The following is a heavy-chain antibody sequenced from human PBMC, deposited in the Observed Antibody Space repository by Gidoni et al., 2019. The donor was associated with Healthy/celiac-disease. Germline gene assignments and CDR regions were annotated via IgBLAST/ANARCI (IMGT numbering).Heavy chain of an antibody. CDR2: ISRCSSYI. D-gene: IGHD6-19*01. CDR3: ARGAVAGPDDFDY. J-gene: IGHJ4*02. Sequence: EVQLVESGGGLVKPGGSLRRSCAASGFTFSSYPMNWVRQAPGKGLEWVSSISRCSSYIYYADSVKGRFTISRDNAKNSLYLHMNSLRAEDTAVYYCARGAVAGPDDFDYWGQGTLVTVAS. V-gene: IGHV3-21*01. CDR1: GFTFSSYP.